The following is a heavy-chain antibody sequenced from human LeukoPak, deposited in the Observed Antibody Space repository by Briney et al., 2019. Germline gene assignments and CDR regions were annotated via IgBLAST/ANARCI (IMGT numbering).Heavy chain of an antibody. CDR2: ISWNSGSI. CDR1: GFTFDDYA. Sequence: GGSLRLSCAASGFTFDDYAMHWVRQAPGKGLEWVSGISWNSGSIGYADSVKGRLTISRDNAKNSLYLQMNSLRAEDMALYYCAKGLYDFWSGPDAFDIWGQGTMVTVSS. V-gene: IGHV3-9*03. J-gene: IGHJ3*02. D-gene: IGHD3-3*01. CDR3: AKGLYDFWSGPDAFDI.